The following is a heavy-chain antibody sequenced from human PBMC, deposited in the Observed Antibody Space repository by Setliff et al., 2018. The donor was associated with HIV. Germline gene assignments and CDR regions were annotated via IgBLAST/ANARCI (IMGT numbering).Heavy chain of an antibody. D-gene: IGHD3-22*01. Sequence: PSETLSLTCAVYGGSFSGYYWAWIRQPPGKGLEWIGEINHSGSTNYNPSLKSRVTMSVDTSKNQFSLRLRSVTAAVTAVYYCARGRDPFDSSGLFYRNYFDYWGQGSLVTVSS. V-gene: IGHV4-34*01. CDR2: INHSGST. CDR3: ARGRDPFDSSGLFYRNYFDY. J-gene: IGHJ4*02. CDR1: GGSFSGYY.